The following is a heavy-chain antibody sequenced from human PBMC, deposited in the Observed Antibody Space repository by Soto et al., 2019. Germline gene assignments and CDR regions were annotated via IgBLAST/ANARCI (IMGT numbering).Heavy chain of an antibody. CDR1: GFTFDDYG. D-gene: IGHD5-12*01. Sequence: EVQLVESGGGVVRPGGSLRLSCVASGFTFDDYGMHWVRQAPGKGLEWVSGINWNGGRTGYPGSMKGRFIISRDNAKNSLYLQMNSLRAEDTALYYCARSGTIVATTNYYMDVWGNGTTVTVSS. J-gene: IGHJ6*03. V-gene: IGHV3-20*04. CDR3: ARSGTIVATTNYYMDV. CDR2: INWNGGRT.